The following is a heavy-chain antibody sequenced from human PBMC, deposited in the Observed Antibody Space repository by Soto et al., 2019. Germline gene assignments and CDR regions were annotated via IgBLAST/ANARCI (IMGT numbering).Heavy chain of an antibody. CDR1: GGSFSGYY. D-gene: IGHD6-19*01. CDR3: ARALGIAVAGTAFDI. J-gene: IGHJ3*02. V-gene: IGHV4-34*01. CDR2: INHSGST. Sequence: SETLSLTCAVYGGSFSGYYWSWIRQPPGKGLEWIGEINHSGSTNYNPSLKSRVTISVDTSKNQFSLKLSSVTAADTAVYYCARALGIAVAGTAFDIWGQGTMVTVSS.